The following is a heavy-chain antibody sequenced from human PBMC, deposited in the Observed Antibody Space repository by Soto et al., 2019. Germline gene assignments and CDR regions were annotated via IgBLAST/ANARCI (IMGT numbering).Heavy chain of an antibody. D-gene: IGHD3-22*01. CDR2: IYYSGST. CDR3: ARASSMIVVVPTAYGMDV. J-gene: IGHJ6*02. Sequence: SETLSLTCTVSGGSISSGDYYLSWIRQPPGKGLEWIGYIYYSGSTYYNPSLKSRVTISVDTSKNQFSLKLSSVTAADTAVYYCARASSMIVVVPTAYGMDVWGQGTTVTVSS. V-gene: IGHV4-30-4*01. CDR1: GGSISSGDYY.